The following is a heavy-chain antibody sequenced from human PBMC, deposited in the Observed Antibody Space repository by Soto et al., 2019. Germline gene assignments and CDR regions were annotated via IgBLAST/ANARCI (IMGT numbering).Heavy chain of an antibody. Sequence: PSETLSLTCTVSGGSISSGGYYWSWIRQHPGKGLEWIGYIYYSGSTYYNPSLKSRVTISVDTSKNQFSLKLSSVTAEDTAVYYCAKDQAVTTPYYFDYWGQGTLVTVSS. CDR1: GGSISSGGYY. CDR3: AKDQAVTTPYYFDY. J-gene: IGHJ4*02. V-gene: IGHV4-31*03. CDR2: IYYSGST. D-gene: IGHD4-17*01.